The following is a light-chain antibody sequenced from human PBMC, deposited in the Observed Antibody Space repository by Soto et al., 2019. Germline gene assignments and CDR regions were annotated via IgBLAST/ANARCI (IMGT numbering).Light chain of an antibody. CDR3: CSYTSSSTWV. J-gene: IGLJ3*02. CDR2: DVS. V-gene: IGLV2-14*03. CDR1: SSDGGTYNY. Sequence: QSVLTQPASGSGSPGQSITISCTGTSSDGGTYNYVSWYQHHPGRAPKLMIYDVSSRPSGVSNRFSGSKSANTASLTISGLQAEDEADYYCCSYTSSSTWVFGGGTKLTVL.